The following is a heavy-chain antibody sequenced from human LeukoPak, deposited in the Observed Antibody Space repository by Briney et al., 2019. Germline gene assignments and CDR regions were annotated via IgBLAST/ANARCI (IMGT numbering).Heavy chain of an antibody. J-gene: IGHJ4*02. V-gene: IGHV3-7*04. D-gene: IGHD6-19*01. CDR1: GFTFSSYW. CDR2: IKQDGSEK. CDR3: ARASYSSGWSSKY. Sequence: GGSLRLSCAASGFTFSSYWMSWVRQAPGKGLEWVANIKQDGSEKYYVDSVKGRSSISRDNAKNSLYMQMNSLRAEDTAVYYCARASYSSGWSSKYWGQGTLVIVSS.